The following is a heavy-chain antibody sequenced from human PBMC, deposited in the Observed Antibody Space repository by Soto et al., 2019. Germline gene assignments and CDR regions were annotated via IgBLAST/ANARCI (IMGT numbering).Heavy chain of an antibody. CDR1: SASLTSSY. D-gene: IGHD3-22*01. J-gene: IGHJ3*02. V-gene: IGHV4-59*01. CDR2: VHYTGST. CDR3: ARGYYASSLQSNHFDI. Sequence: TETLDLTFTVSSASLTSSYWSWIRQSPGKGLEWIGYVHYTGSTKYNPYLNSRVTVSVDTSRNQFSLKLNSVTAADTAVYYCARGYYASSLQSNHFDIWGQGRMVT.